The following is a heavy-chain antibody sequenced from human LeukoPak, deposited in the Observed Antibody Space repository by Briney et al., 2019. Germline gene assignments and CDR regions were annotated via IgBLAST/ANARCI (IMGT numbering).Heavy chain of an antibody. D-gene: IGHD6-19*01. V-gene: IGHV4-4*02. Sequence: PSETLSLTCAVSGGSISSSNWWSWVRQPPGKGLEWIGEIYHSGSTNYNPSLKSRVTISVDKSKNQFSLKLSSVTAADTAVYYCARDRSIAVAGISVRYPDYWGQGTLVTVSS. CDR1: GGSISSSNW. CDR2: IYHSGST. J-gene: IGHJ4*02. CDR3: ARDRSIAVAGISVRYPDY.